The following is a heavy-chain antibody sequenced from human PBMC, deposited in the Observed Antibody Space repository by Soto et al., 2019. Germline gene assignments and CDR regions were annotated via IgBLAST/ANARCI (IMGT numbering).Heavy chain of an antibody. CDR3: AKDLVGIVLMVYAKSGTDY. D-gene: IGHD2-8*01. CDR1: GFTFSSYA. J-gene: IGHJ4*02. V-gene: IGHV3-23*01. Sequence: EVQLLESGGGLVQPGGSLRLSCAASGFTFSSYAMSWVRQAPGKGLEWVSAISGSGGSTYYADSVKGRFTISRDNSKNTLYLQMNSLRAEDTAVYYCAKDLVGIVLMVYAKSGTDYWGQGTLVTVSS. CDR2: ISGSGGST.